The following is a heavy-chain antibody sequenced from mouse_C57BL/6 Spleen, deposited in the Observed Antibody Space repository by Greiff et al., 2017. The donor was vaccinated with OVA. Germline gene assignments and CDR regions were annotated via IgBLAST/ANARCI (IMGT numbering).Heavy chain of an antibody. CDR1: GYTFTSYW. CDR3: ARGKGNYGGYYAMDY. Sequence: QVQLQQPGTELVKPGASVKLSCKASGYTFTSYWMHWVKQRPGQGLEWIGNINPSNGGTNYNEKFKSQATLTVDKSSSTAYMQLSSLTSEDSAVYYCARGKGNYGGYYAMDYWGQGTSVTVSS. J-gene: IGHJ4*01. V-gene: IGHV1-53*01. D-gene: IGHD1-1*02. CDR2: INPSNGGT.